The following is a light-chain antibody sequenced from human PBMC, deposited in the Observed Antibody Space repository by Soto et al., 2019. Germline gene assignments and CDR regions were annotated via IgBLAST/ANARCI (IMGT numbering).Light chain of an antibody. CDR1: SNDVGAYNY. CDR3: CSYAVRNTFFV. J-gene: IGLJ1*01. Sequence: QSAQTQPRSVSGSPGQSVIISCTGTSNDVGAYNYVSWYQQHPGKAPKLVIYDVSKRPSGVPARFSGSKSGNTASLTISGLQADDEADYFCCSYAVRNTFFVFGAGTKVTVL. CDR2: DVS. V-gene: IGLV2-11*01.